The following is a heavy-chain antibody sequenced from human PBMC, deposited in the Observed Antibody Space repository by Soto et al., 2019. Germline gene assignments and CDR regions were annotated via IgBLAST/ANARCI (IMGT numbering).Heavy chain of an antibody. CDR3: ATIGVVIKRPGRYNWFDP. CDR2: FDPEDGET. D-gene: IGHD3-3*01. V-gene: IGHV1-24*01. Sequence: ASVKVSCKVSGYTLTELSMHWVRQAPGKGLEWMGGFDPEDGETIYAQKFQGRVTMTEDTSTDTAYMELSSLRSEDTAVYYCATIGVVIKRPGRYNWFDPWGQGTLVTVSS. J-gene: IGHJ5*02. CDR1: GYTLTELS.